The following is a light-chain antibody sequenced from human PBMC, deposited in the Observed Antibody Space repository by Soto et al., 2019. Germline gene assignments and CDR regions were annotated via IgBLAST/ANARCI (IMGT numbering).Light chain of an antibody. CDR1: QSSSW. V-gene: IGKV1-5*03. Sequence: DIQMTQSPSTLSASVGDRVTITCRASQSSSWLAWYQQKPGKAPKLLIYKASSLESGVPSRFSGSGSGTEFTLTISSLQPDDFATYYCQQYNSYSRTFGQGTKVEIE. CDR3: QQYNSYSRT. CDR2: KAS. J-gene: IGKJ1*01.